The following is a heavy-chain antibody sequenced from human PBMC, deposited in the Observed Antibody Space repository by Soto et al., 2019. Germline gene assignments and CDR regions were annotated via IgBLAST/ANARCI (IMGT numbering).Heavy chain of an antibody. Sequence: GGSLRLSCAASGFSFSSYWMNWLRQAPGKGLEWVANIKQDGSEKSYVDSVKGRFTISRDNAKNSLYLQMNSLRAEDTAVYYCSTCGSHDHFGVWGQGTMVTVSS. V-gene: IGHV3-7*03. CDR1: GFSFSSYW. CDR2: IKQDGSEK. J-gene: IGHJ3*01. D-gene: IGHD3-16*01. CDR3: STCGSHDHFGV.